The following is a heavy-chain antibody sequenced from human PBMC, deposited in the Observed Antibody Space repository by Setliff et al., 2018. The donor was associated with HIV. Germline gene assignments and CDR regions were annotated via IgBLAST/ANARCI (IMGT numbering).Heavy chain of an antibody. CDR3: AREAGYGEQWLISGFP. J-gene: IGHJ5*02. D-gene: IGHD6-19*01. CDR1: GFTFNNYA. CDR2: LSTSGDST. V-gene: IGHV3-23*01. Sequence: GGSLRLSCAASGFTFNNYAMSWVRQAPGKGLGWVSALSTSGDSTYYADSVKGRFTISRDNSKNTLYLQMNSLRVDDTAVYYCAREAGYGEQWLISGFPWGQGTLVTVSS.